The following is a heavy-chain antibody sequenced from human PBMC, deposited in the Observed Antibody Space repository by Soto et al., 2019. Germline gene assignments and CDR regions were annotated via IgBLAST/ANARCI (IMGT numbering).Heavy chain of an antibody. CDR2: ISYDGSNQ. CDR3: ARDDYSTTGRNSGFDY. D-gene: IGHD2-8*01. V-gene: IGHV3-30-3*01. Sequence: XGSLRLSFAASGFTFRNYAMHWVRQVRQAPGKGLEWVAVISYDGSNQFYADSVKGRFTISRDDSKNTLYLQMNSLRADDTAVYYCARDDYSTTGRNSGFDYWGQGTLVTVSS. CDR1: GFTFRNYA. J-gene: IGHJ4*02.